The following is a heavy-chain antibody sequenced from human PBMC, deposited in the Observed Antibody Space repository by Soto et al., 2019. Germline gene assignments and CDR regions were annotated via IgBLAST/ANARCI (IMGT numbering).Heavy chain of an antibody. J-gene: IGHJ4*02. CDR1: GFTFSSYA. CDR2: ISYDGSNK. V-gene: IGHV3-30-3*01. D-gene: IGHD6-6*01. Sequence: QVQLVESGGGVVQPGRSLRLSCAASGFTFSSYAMHWVRQAPGKGLEWVAVISYDGSNKYYADSVKGRFTISRDNSKNTLYLQMNSLRAEDTAVYYCAREIKGRSSSSRRPPDYWGQGTLVTVSS. CDR3: AREIKGRSSSSRRPPDY.